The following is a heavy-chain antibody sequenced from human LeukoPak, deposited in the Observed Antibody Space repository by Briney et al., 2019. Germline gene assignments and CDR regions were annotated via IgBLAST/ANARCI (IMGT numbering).Heavy chain of an antibody. CDR2: IYTSGST. CDR3: ASRPADTTWYGVFDY. J-gene: IGHJ4*02. D-gene: IGHD3-10*01. Sequence: SETLSLTCTVSGGSISSYYWSWIRQPAGKGLEWIGRIYTSGSTNYSPSLKSRVTMSVDTSKNQFSLKLSSVTAADTAIYYCASRPADTTWYGVFDYWSQGTLVTVSS. CDR1: GGSISSYY. V-gene: IGHV4-4*07.